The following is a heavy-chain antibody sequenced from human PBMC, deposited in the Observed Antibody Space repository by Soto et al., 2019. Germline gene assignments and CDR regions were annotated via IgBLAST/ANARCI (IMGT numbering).Heavy chain of an antibody. J-gene: IGHJ4*02. Sequence: ESGGGVVQHGRSLRLSCAASGFSFSGYAMHWVHQAPGKGLEWVAFISYDGSNDYYADFVKGRFAISRDDSKNTLHLQMNSLRAEDTAVYYCAKERTGYYIENWGQGTLVTVSS. CDR3: AKERTGYYIEN. D-gene: IGHD3-9*01. CDR1: GFSFSGYA. V-gene: IGHV3-30*18. CDR2: ISYDGSND.